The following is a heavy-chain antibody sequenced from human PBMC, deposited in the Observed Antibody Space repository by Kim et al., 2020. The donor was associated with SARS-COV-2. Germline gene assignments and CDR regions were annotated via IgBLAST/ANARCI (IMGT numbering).Heavy chain of an antibody. V-gene: IGHV3-9*01. CDR1: GFTFEDYA. D-gene: IGHD4-17*01. CDR2: ISWNSGRR. J-gene: IGHJ4*02. CDR3: AKDLISRGTTFHPYFDF. Sequence: GGSLRLSCATSGFTFEDYAIHWVRQAPGKGLEWVSGISWNSGRRGYAESVKGRFTISRDNAKKSLYLQMNSLRPEDTALYYCAKDLISRGTTFHPYFDFWGQGTLVTVSS.